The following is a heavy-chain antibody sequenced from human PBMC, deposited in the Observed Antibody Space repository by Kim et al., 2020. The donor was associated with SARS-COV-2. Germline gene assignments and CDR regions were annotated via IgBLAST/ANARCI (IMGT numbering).Heavy chain of an antibody. Sequence: KGRFTISRDDSKNTLYLQMNSLKTEDTAVYYCTTSDYVWGSYRYYDAFDIWGQGTMVTVSS. V-gene: IGHV3-15*01. CDR3: TTSDYVWGSYRYYDAFDI. D-gene: IGHD3-16*02. J-gene: IGHJ3*02.